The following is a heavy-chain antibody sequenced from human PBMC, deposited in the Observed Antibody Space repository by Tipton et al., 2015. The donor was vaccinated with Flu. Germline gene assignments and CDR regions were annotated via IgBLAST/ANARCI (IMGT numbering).Heavy chain of an antibody. CDR1: GDSISSAAYF. Sequence: GLVKPSETLSVTCSLSGDSISSAAYFWGWIRQPPGKGLEWIGSIYYSGGTYYNPSLKNRVAISVDTSKDQFSLKVTSVTAADTAVYYCARHLLVGRSHAYYFDSWGPGTLITVSS. CDR3: ARHLLVGRSHAYYFDS. J-gene: IGHJ4*02. V-gene: IGHV4-39*01. D-gene: IGHD2-8*02. CDR2: IYYSGGT.